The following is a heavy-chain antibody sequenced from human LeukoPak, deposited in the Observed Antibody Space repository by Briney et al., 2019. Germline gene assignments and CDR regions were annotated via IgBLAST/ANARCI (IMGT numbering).Heavy chain of an antibody. CDR3: AREAEITRFDY. V-gene: IGHV6-1*01. CDR2: TSYRSKWYN. J-gene: IGHJ4*02. CDR1: GDSVSTNSVA. Sequence: SQTLSLTCAISGDSVSTNSVAWNWIRQSPSRGLEWLGRTSYRSKWYNDYAVSVKSRITITPDTSKNQFSLQLNSVTPEDTAVYYCAREAEITRFDYWGQGTLVSVSS. D-gene: IGHD5-24*01.